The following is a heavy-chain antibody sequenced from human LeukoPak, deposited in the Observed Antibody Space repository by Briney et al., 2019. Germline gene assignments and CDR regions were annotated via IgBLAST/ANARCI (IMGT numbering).Heavy chain of an antibody. V-gene: IGHV1-69*05. CDR2: IIPIFGTA. D-gene: IGHD3-22*01. CDR3: ARSDSSGYRDAFDI. J-gene: IGHJ3*02. Sequence: SVKVSCXASGGTFSSYAISWVRQAPGQGLEWMGRIIPIFGTANYAQKFQGRVTITTDESTGTAYMELSSLRSEDTAVYYCARSDSSGYRDAFDIWGQGTMVTVSS. CDR1: GGTFSSYA.